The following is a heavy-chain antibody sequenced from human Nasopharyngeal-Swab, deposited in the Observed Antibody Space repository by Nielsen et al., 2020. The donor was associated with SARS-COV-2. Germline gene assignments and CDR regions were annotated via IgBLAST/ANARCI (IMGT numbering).Heavy chain of an antibody. J-gene: IGHJ6*03. D-gene: IGHD6-19*01. CDR1: GFTFGDYA. Sequence: GESLKISCTASGFTFGDYAMSWVRQAPGKGLGWVGFIRSKAYGGTTEYAASVKGRFTISRDDSKSIAYLQMNSLKTEDTAVYYCTRETRIAVAGTLLYYYYYYMDVWGKGTTVTVSS. CDR3: TRETRIAVAGTLLYYYYYYMDV. CDR2: IRSKAYGGTT. V-gene: IGHV3-49*04.